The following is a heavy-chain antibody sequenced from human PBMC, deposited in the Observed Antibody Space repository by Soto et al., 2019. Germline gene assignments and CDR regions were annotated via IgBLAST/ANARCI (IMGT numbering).Heavy chain of an antibody. CDR3: ARSQKYYYGSGRPSGFDY. V-gene: IGHV4-34*01. D-gene: IGHD3-10*01. Sequence: SETLSLTCAVYGGSFSGYYWSWIRQPPWKGLEWIGEINHSGSTNYNPSLKSRVTISVDTSKNQFSLKLSSVTAADTAVYYCARSQKYYYGSGRPSGFDYWGQGTLVTLSS. J-gene: IGHJ4*02. CDR1: GGSFSGYY. CDR2: INHSGST.